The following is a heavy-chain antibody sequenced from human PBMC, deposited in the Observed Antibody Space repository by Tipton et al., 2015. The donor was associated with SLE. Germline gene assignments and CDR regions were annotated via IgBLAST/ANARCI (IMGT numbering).Heavy chain of an antibody. Sequence: SLRLSCAASGFTFDDYAMHWVRQAPGKGLEWVSYISSSGSTIYYADSVKGRFTISRDNAKNSLYLQMNSLRAEDTAVYYCAREGGGDPRFDYWGQGTLVTVSS. CDR2: ISSSGSTI. CDR3: AREGGGDPRFDY. V-gene: IGHV3-48*03. D-gene: IGHD2-21*02. CDR1: GFTFDDYA. J-gene: IGHJ4*02.